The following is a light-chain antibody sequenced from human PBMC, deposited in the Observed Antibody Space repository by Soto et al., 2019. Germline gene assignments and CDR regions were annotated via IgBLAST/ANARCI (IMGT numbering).Light chain of an antibody. CDR3: QQYGSSPPT. V-gene: IGKV3-20*01. CDR1: QSVSSNY. Sequence: EIVLTQSPGTLSLSPGERATLSCRASQSVSSNYLAWYRRKPGQAPRLLIYGASSRATGIPARFSGSGSGTDFTLTITSLEPEDFAVYYCQQYGSSPPTFGQGTKVEIK. J-gene: IGKJ1*01. CDR2: GAS.